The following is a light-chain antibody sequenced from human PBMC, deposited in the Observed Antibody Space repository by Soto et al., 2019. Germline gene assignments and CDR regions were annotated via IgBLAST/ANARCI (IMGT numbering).Light chain of an antibody. CDR1: NSDVGAYNY. CDR2: EVN. Sequence: QSALTQPRSVSGSPGQSVTIPCTGTNSDVGAYNYVSWYQQYPGKVPKLIIYEVNKRPSGVPDRISGSKSGNTASLTVSGLQAEDEADYYCSSFAGAPVIFGGGTQLTVL. CDR3: SSFAGAPVI. J-gene: IGLJ7*01. V-gene: IGLV2-11*01.